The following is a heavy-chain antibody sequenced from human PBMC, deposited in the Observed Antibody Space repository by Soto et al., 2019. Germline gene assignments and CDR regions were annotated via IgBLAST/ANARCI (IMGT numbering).Heavy chain of an antibody. J-gene: IGHJ1*01. CDR1: GFTVNSFE. CDR3: ARGFSGSYYRYFQD. Sequence: EVQLVESGGGLVKPGGSLRLYCAASGFTVNSFEMNWVRQAPGKGPEWVSYINSADTISYAGSVKGRFTISRDNAQNSVYLQMNSLRGEDTAVYYCARGFSGSYYRYFQDWGQGTLVAGSS. D-gene: IGHD1-26*01. CDR2: INSADTI. V-gene: IGHV3-48*03.